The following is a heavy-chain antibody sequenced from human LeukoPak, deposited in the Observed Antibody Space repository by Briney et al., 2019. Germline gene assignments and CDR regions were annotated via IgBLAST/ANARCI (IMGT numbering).Heavy chain of an antibody. CDR2: IYDSGST. D-gene: IGHD1-26*01. Sequence: SETLSLTCTVSGGSIGSYYWSWIRQPPGKGLEHIGNIYDSGSTYYNPSLKSRVTISVDTSKNQFSLKLSSVTAADTAVYYCARTYSGRSYYFDCWGQGTLVTVSS. V-gene: IGHV4-59*01. CDR1: GGSIGSYY. CDR3: ARTYSGRSYYFDC. J-gene: IGHJ4*02.